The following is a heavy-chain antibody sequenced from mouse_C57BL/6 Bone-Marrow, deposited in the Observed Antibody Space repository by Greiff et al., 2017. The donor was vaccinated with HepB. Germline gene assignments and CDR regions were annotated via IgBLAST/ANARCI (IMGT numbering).Heavy chain of an antibody. CDR1: GYAFSSSW. D-gene: IGHD2-4*01. CDR3: ARPYDYDPGFAY. J-gene: IGHJ3*01. Sequence: VQLQESGPELVKPGASVKISCKASGYAFSSSWMNWVKQRPGKGLEWIGRIYPGDGDTNYNGTFKGKATLTADKSSSTAYMQLSSLTSEDSAVYFCARPYDYDPGFAYWGQGTLVTVSA. V-gene: IGHV1-82*01. CDR2: IYPGDGDT.